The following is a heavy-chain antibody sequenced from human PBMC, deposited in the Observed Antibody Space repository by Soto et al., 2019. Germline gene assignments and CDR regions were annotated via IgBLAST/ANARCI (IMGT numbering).Heavy chain of an antibody. D-gene: IGHD1-1*01. J-gene: IGHJ4*02. CDR2: ISAHNGNT. V-gene: IGHV1-18*01. CDR1: GYTFTSYG. CDR3: ARGRYGDY. Sequence: QVHLVQSGAEVKKPGASVKVSCKASGYTFTSYGITWVRQAPGQGLEWMGWISAHNGNTDYAQKLQGRVIVTRDTSKSTAYMELRSLISDATAVYYCARGRYGDYWGQGALVTVSS.